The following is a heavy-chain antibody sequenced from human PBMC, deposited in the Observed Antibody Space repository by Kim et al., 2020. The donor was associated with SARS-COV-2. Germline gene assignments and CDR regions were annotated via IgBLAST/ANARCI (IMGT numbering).Heavy chain of an antibody. CDR1: GFTFSSYG. Sequence: GGSLRLSCAASGFTFSSYGMHWVRQAPGKGLEWVAVISYDGSNKYYADSVKGRFTISRDNSKNTLYLQMNSLRAEDTAVYYCANLRVLQAELSSSRYWG. D-gene: IGHD6-13*01. V-gene: IGHV3-30*18. J-gene: IGHJ4*01. CDR2: ISYDGSNK. CDR3: ANLRVLQAELSSSRY.